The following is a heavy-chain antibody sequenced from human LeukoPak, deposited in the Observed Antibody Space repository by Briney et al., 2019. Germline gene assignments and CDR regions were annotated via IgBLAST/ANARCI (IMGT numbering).Heavy chain of an antibody. CDR2: IYYSGST. J-gene: IGHJ3*02. CDR1: GGSISSHY. V-gene: IGHV4-59*11. D-gene: IGHD6-25*01. CDR3: AREMSGHDASDI. Sequence: SETLSLTCTVSGGSISSHYWSWIRQPPGKRLEWIGYIYYSGSTNYTPSLKSRVTISVDTSKNQFSLKLSSVTEADTAVYYCAREMSGHDASDIWGQGTMVTVSS.